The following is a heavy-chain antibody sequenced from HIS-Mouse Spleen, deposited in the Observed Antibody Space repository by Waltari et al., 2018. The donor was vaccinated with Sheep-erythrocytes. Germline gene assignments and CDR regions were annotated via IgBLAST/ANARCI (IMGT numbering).Heavy chain of an antibody. D-gene: IGHD1-1*01. Sequence: QVQLVESGGGVVQPGRSLRLSCAASGFTFSSYGMHWVRQAPGRGRGWGAVITYDVSNKDYADSVKGRFTISRDNSKNTLYLQMNSLRAEDTAVYYCAKVRTVNYWYFDLWGRGTLVTVSS. CDR2: ITYDVSNK. CDR1: GFTFSSYG. CDR3: AKVRTVNYWYFDL. J-gene: IGHJ2*01. V-gene: IGHV3-30*18.